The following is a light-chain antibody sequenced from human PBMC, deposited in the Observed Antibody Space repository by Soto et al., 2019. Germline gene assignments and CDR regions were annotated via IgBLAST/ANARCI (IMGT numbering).Light chain of an antibody. CDR2: GAS. Sequence: TVLTQSPGTLSVSPGERASISCRASQSVSINLAWYQQKPGQAPRLLIYGASTRATGIPARFSGSGSGTEFTLSINSLQSEDFAVYYGQEYDNWPPEGTFGQGTKVEV. J-gene: IGKJ1*01. CDR3: QEYDNWPPEGT. V-gene: IGKV3-15*01. CDR1: QSVSIN.